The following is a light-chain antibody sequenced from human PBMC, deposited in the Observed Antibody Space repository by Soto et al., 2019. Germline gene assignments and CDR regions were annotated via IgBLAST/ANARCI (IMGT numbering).Light chain of an antibody. CDR3: QQYNNWPS. CDR1: QTVSRN. Sequence: TQSPSSLSASVGDRVTITCRASQTVSRNLAWYQQRPGQAPRLLIYDISNRATGVPARFSGSGSETEFTLTIRSLQSEDFAVYFCQQYNNWPSFGQGTRLEIK. V-gene: IGKV3-15*01. CDR2: DIS. J-gene: IGKJ5*01.